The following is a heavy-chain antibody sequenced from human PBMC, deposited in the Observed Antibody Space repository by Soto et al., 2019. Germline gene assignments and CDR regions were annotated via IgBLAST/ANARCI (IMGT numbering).Heavy chain of an antibody. V-gene: IGHV1-69*01. CDR2: IIPIFGTA. CDR1: GGTFSSYA. Sequence: QVQLVQSGAEVKKPGSSVKVSCKASGGTFSSYAISWVRQAPGQGLEWMGGIIPIFGTANYAQKFQGRVTITADESTSTAYMVLSSLRSQETAVYYCARVGELGYCSGGSCYNWFDPWGQGTLLTVSS. D-gene: IGHD2-15*01. CDR3: ARVGELGYCSGGSCYNWFDP. J-gene: IGHJ5*02.